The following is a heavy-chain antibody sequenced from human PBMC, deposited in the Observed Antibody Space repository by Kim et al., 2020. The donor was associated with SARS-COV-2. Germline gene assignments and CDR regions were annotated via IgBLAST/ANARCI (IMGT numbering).Heavy chain of an antibody. J-gene: IGHJ4*02. CDR1: GFTFSSYA. V-gene: IGHV3-30*04. D-gene: IGHD3-9*01. CDR2: ISYDGSNK. CDR3: ARDEEYYDILTGYYPRSYDYVWRIAAPDS. Sequence: GGSLRLSYAASGFTFSSYAMHWVRQAPGKGLEWVAVISYDGSNKYYADSVKGRFTISRDNSKNTLYLQMNSLRAVDTAVYYCARDEEYYDILTGYYPRSYDYVWRIAAPDSWGQGTLVTVSS.